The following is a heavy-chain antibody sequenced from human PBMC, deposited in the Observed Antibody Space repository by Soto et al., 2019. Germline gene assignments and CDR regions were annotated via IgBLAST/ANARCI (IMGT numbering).Heavy chain of an antibody. CDR3: ARVPYGSGSYYLDY. J-gene: IGHJ4*02. D-gene: IGHD3-10*01. Sequence: PSETLSLTCAVYGGSFSGYYWSWIRQPPGKGLEWIGEINHSGSTNYNPSLKSRVTISVDTSKNQFSLKLSSVTAADTAVYYCARVPYGSGSYYLDYWGQGTLVTVSS. V-gene: IGHV4-34*01. CDR2: INHSGST. CDR1: GGSFSGYY.